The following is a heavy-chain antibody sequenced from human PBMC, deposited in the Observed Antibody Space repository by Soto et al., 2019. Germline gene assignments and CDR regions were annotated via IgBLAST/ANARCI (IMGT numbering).Heavy chain of an antibody. CDR2: ISYDGSNK. D-gene: IGHD6-13*01. CDR1: GFTFSSYA. Sequence: PGGSLRLSCAASGFTFSSYAMHWVRQAPGKGLEWVAVISYDGSNKYYADSVKGRFTISRDNSKNTLYLQMNSLRAEDTAVYYCARDAPGARSSSYSVPLDWGQGTLVTVSS. J-gene: IGHJ4*02. V-gene: IGHV3-30-3*01. CDR3: ARDAPGARSSSYSVPLD.